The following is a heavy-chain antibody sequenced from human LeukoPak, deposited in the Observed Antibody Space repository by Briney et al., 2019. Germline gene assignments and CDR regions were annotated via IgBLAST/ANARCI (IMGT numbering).Heavy chain of an antibody. CDR1: GFTFSSYW. V-gene: IGHV3-30*02. CDR3: ARDGSGTNYNYYYGMDV. D-gene: IGHD3-10*01. Sequence: GGSLRLSCAASGFTFSSYWMHWVRQAPGKGLEWVAFIRYDGSNKYYADSVKGRFTISRDNSKNTLYLQMNSLRVEDTAVYYCARDGSGTNYNYYYGMDVWGQGTTVTVSS. CDR2: IRYDGSNK. J-gene: IGHJ6*02.